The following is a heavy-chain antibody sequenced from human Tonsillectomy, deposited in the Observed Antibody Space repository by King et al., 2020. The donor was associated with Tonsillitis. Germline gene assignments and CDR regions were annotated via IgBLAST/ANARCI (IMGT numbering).Heavy chain of an antibody. CDR2: ISSSGSTI. D-gene: IGHD3-9*01. CDR1: GFTFSDYY. J-gene: IGHJ3*02. Sequence: VQLVESGGGLVKPGGSLRLSCAASGFTFSDYYMSWIRQAPGKGLEWVSYISSSGSTIYYADSVKGRFTIARDNAKNSLYLQMNSLRAEDTAVYYCAGDLGNYDILTGYYIEMGAFDIWGQGTMVTVSS. CDR3: AGDLGNYDILTGYYIEMGAFDI. V-gene: IGHV3-11*01.